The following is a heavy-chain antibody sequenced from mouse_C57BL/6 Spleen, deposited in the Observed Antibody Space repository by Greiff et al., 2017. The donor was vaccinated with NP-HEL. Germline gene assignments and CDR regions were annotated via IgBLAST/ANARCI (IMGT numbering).Heavy chain of an antibody. CDR2: INPSSGYT. J-gene: IGHJ3*01. CDR1: GYTFTSYT. Sequence: VQLHQSGAELARPGASVKMSCKASGYTFTSYTMHWVKQRPGQGLEWIGYINPSSGYTKYNQKFKDKATLTADKSSSTAYMQLSSLTSEDSAVYYCAREEGLSYSWFAYWGKGTLVTVSA. V-gene: IGHV1-4*01. CDR3: AREEGLSYSWFAY. D-gene: IGHD1-1*01.